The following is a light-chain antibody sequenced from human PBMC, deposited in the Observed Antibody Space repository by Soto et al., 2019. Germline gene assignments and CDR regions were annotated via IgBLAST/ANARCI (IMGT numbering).Light chain of an antibody. CDR1: QSVSGY. J-gene: IGKJ5*01. Sequence: EVVLTQSPVTLSLSPGERATLSCRASQSVSGYLAWYQQKPGQAPRLLIYDASSRANGIQARFTGSGSGTDFTLTISRLEPEDFAVYFCKQYSDLPMTVGQGTRLEI. CDR2: DAS. V-gene: IGKV3-11*01. CDR3: KQYSDLPMT.